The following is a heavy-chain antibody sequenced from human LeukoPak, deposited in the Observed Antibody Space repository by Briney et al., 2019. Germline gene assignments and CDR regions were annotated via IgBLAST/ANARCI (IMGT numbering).Heavy chain of an antibody. V-gene: IGHV3-23*01. CDR2: ISGSGGST. J-gene: IGHJ4*02. CDR3: AKDPALIHHPYYFDY. CDR1: GFTFSSYA. D-gene: IGHD2-21*01. Sequence: GGSLRLSCAASGFTFSSYAMSWVRQAPGKGLEWVSAISGSGGSTYYADSVKGRFTISRDNSKNTLYLQMNSLRAEDTAVYYCAKDPALIHHPYYFDYWGQGTLVTVSS.